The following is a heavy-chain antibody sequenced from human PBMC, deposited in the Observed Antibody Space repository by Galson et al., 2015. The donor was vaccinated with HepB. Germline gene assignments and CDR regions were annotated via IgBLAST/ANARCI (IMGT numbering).Heavy chain of an antibody. D-gene: IGHD3-10*01. CDR2: IYYSGST. Sequence: TLSLTCAVSGGSISSGGYSWSWIRQPPGKGLEWIGYIYYSGSTYYNPSLKSRVTISVDTSKNQFSLKLSSVAAADTAVYYCARGRNYYGSGSYSLDYWGQGTLVTVSS. CDR1: GGSISSGGYS. J-gene: IGHJ4*02. CDR3: ARGRNYYGSGSYSLDY. V-gene: IGHV4-30-4*07.